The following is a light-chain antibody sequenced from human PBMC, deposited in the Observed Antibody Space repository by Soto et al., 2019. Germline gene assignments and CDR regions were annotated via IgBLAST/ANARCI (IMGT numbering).Light chain of an antibody. J-gene: IGKJ2*01. CDR2: GAS. CDR1: QSVSSN. CDR3: QQYNNWPPKHT. V-gene: IGKV3-15*01. Sequence: EIVMTQSPATLSVSPGERATLSCRASQSVSSNLAWYQQKPGQAPRLLIYGASTRATGIPARFSGSGSGTEFPLTISSLQSEDSAVYYCQQYNNWPPKHTFGQGTKLEIK.